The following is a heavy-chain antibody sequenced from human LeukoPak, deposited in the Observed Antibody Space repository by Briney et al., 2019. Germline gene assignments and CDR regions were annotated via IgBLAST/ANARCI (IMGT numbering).Heavy chain of an antibody. J-gene: IGHJ5*02. D-gene: IGHD3-10*01. Sequence: PSETLSLTCTVSGGSISSSSYSWSWIRQPPGKGLEWIGYIYHSGSTYYNPSLKSRVTISVDRSKNQFSLKLSSVTAADTAVYYCARFRSMVRGEKSGGNWFDPWGQGTLVTVSS. V-gene: IGHV4-30-2*01. CDR1: GGSISSSSYS. CDR2: IYHSGST. CDR3: ARFRSMVRGEKSGGNWFDP.